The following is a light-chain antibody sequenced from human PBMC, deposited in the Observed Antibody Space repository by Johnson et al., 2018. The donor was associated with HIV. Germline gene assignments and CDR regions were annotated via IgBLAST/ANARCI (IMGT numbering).Light chain of an antibody. V-gene: IGLV1-51*01. CDR2: ENN. Sequence: QPVLTQPPSVSAAPGQKVTISCSGSSSNIGKNYVSWYQQLPGTAPKLLIYENNKRPSGIPYRFSYSQSGTSTTLGITGLQTGDEADYYCGTWDSSLNSYVFGTGTKVSVL. J-gene: IGLJ1*01. CDR3: GTWDSSLNSYV. CDR1: SSNIGKNY.